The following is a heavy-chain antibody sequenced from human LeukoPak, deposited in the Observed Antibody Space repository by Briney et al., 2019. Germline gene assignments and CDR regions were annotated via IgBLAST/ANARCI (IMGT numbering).Heavy chain of an antibody. Sequence: GSLRLSCAASGFTFSSYGMHWVRQAPGKGLEWVAVISYDGSNKYYADSVKGRFTISRDNSKNTLYLQMNSLRAEDTAVYYCARDLISMVRGVTYYFDYWGQGTLVTVSS. D-gene: IGHD3-10*01. V-gene: IGHV3-30*03. CDR2: ISYDGSNK. CDR3: ARDLISMVRGVTYYFDY. CDR1: GFTFSSYG. J-gene: IGHJ4*02.